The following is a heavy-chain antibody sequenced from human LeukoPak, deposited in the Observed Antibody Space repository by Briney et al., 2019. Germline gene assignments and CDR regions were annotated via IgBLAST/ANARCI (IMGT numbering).Heavy chain of an antibody. V-gene: IGHV3-11*01. J-gene: IGHJ6*02. Sequence: GGSPRLSCAASGFTFSDYYMNWIRQAPGKGLEWVSYISSSGSTIYYADSVKGRFTISRDNAKNSLYLQMNSLRAEDTAVYYCARGDKDYYYGMDVWGQGTTVTVSS. D-gene: IGHD2-15*01. CDR2: ISSSGSTI. CDR3: ARGDKDYYYGMDV. CDR1: GFTFSDYY.